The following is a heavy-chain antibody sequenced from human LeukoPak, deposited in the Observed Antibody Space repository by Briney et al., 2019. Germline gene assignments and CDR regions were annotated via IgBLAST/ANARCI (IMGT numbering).Heavy chain of an antibody. CDR3: ASHFAHWGSHLFGY. CDR1: GFSFSTHN. V-gene: IGHV3-21*01. D-gene: IGHD7-27*01. CDR2: IGRYSSYV. J-gene: IGHJ4*02. Sequence: PGGSLRLSCVASGFSFSTHNMNWVRQAPGQGLEWVSSIGRYSSYVYYADSLKGRFTISRDDAKNSLYLQMNNLRAEDTAVYYCASHFAHWGSHLFGYWGQGTLVTVSS.